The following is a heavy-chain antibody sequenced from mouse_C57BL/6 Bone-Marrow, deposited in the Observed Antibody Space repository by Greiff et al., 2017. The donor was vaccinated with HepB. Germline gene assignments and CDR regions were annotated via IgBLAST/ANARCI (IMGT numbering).Heavy chain of an antibody. CDR3: TRGYYGSSTDFDD. D-gene: IGHD1-1*01. Sequence: EVQVVESGEGLVKPGGSLKLSCAASGFTFSSYAMSWVRQTPEKRLEWVAYISSGGDYIYYADTVKGRFTISRDNARNTLYLQMSSLKSEDTAMYYCTRGYYGSSTDFDDWGQGTTLTVSS. J-gene: IGHJ2*01. CDR2: ISSGGDYI. CDR1: GFTFSSYA. V-gene: IGHV5-9-1*02.